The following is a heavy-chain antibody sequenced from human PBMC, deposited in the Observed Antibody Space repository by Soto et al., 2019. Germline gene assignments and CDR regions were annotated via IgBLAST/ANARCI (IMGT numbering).Heavy chain of an antibody. V-gene: IGHV4-39*01. Sequence: SETLSLTCTVSGGSISSSSYYWGWIRQPPGKGLEWIGSIYYSGSTYYNPSLKSRVTISVDTSKNQFSLKLSSVTAADTAVYYCAAGHDYGDPIFDYWGQGTLVTVS. D-gene: IGHD4-17*01. CDR2: IYYSGST. CDR3: AAGHDYGDPIFDY. J-gene: IGHJ4*02. CDR1: GGSISSSSYY.